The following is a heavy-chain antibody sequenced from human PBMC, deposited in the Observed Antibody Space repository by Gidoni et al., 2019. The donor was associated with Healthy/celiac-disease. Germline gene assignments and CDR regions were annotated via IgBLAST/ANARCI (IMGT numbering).Heavy chain of an antibody. J-gene: IGHJ5*02. CDR3: ATGGKFGYCSGGSCSSPWFDP. V-gene: IGHV4-39*01. Sequence: QLQLQESGPGLVKPSETLSLTCTVSGGSISSSSYYWGWIRQPPGKGLEWIGSIYYSGSTYYNPSLKSRVTISVDTSKNQFSLKLCSVTAADTAVYYCATGGKFGYCSGGSCSSPWFDPWGQGTLVTVSS. D-gene: IGHD2-15*01. CDR1: GGSISSSSYY. CDR2: IYYSGST.